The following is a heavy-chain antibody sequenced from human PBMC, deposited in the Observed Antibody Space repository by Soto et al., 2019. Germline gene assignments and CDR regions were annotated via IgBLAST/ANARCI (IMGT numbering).Heavy chain of an antibody. CDR3: ARDQTDSGGYSDS. V-gene: IGHV3-33*01. CDR1: VFPFRSYG. CDR2: IWNDGSHA. J-gene: IGHJ4*02. D-gene: IGHD2-15*01. Sequence: PWGALLISCEGSVFPFRSYGIQWVRQAPGKGLEWLGLIWNDGSHAYYADSVKGRFTISRDNSKNTVFLQVSNLRAEDTAVYFCARDQTDSGGYSDSWGQGTMVTVSS.